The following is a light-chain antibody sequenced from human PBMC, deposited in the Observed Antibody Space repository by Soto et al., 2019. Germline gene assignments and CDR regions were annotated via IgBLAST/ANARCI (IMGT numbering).Light chain of an antibody. CDR2: GNT. V-gene: IGLV1-40*01. Sequence: QSVLTQPPSVSGAPGQRVTISCTGINCNLGAGYDVHWYQQLPGAAPKLVIFGNTNRPSGVPERFSGSKSGTSASLAITGLQAEDEADYYCQAYAYSLTAFVFGGGTKLTVL. CDR3: QAYAYSLTAFV. CDR1: NCNLGAGYD. J-gene: IGLJ3*02.